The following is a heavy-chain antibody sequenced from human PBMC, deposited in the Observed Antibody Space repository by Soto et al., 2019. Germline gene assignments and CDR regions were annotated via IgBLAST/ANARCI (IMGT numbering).Heavy chain of an antibody. CDR1: GGSISSYY. CDR2: IYPSGST. Sequence: SVTLSLTCSVAGGSISSYYWSWIRQPSGKGLEWIGRIYPSGSTNFNPSLKTRVSMSIGTIRTSLSLKMTSLTAADPAVYSCARDSKFGQPDYWGQGTQVAVSS. V-gene: IGHV4-4*07. D-gene: IGHD3-10*01. CDR3: ARDSKFGQPDY. J-gene: IGHJ4*02.